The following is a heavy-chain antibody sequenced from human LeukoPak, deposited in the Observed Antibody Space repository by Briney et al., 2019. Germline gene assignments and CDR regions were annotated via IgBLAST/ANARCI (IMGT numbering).Heavy chain of an antibody. CDR1: GFSFSTSP. CDR2: MNNGPGAT. Sequence: PGGSLRLSCAAPGFSFSTSPMSWVRQPPGKGLEWVSAMNNGPGATFYRDSVRGRFTISRDDSKSTLYLQMNSLRAEDTGTYYCAKTHYDLLDVWGQGTTVTVSS. J-gene: IGHJ6*02. V-gene: IGHV3-23*01. D-gene: IGHD5-12*01. CDR3: AKTHYDLLDV.